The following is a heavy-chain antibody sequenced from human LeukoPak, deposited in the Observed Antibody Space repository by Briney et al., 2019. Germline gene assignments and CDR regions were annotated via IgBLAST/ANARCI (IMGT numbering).Heavy chain of an antibody. CDR3: ARAKIKIAAADNWFDP. CDR1: GGTFSSYA. V-gene: IGHV1-69*05. D-gene: IGHD6-13*01. J-gene: IGHJ5*02. Sequence: SVKVSCKPSGGTFSSYAISWVRHAPGQGLGWMGGIIPIFGTANYAQKFQGRVTITTDESTSTAYMELSSLRSEDTAVYYCARAKIKIAAADNWFDPWGQGTLVTVSS. CDR2: IIPIFGTA.